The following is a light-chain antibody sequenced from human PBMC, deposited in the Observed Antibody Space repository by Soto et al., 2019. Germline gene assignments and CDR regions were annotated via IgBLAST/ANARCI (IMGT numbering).Light chain of an antibody. CDR3: AAWDDSLSALYV. CDR1: SSNNGSNY. Sequence: QSVLTQPPSASGTPGQRITISCSGSSSNNGSNYVYWYQQLPGTAPKLLIYRNNQRPSGVPDRFSGSKSGTSASLAISGLRSEDEADYYCAAWDDSLSALYVFGTGTKLTVL. J-gene: IGLJ1*01. CDR2: RNN. V-gene: IGLV1-47*01.